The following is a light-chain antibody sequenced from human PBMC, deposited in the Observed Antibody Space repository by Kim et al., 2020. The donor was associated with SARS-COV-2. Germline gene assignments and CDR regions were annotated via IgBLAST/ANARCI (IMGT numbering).Light chain of an antibody. CDR1: QDISNY. CDR3: QQYDNLPFT. J-gene: IGKJ4*01. Sequence: DIQMTQSPSSLSASVGDRVTITCQASQDISNYLNWYQQKPGKAPKLLIYDASNLETGVPSRFSGSGSGIDFTFTISSLQPEDIATYYCQQYDNLPFTFGGGTKVDIK. V-gene: IGKV1-33*01. CDR2: DAS.